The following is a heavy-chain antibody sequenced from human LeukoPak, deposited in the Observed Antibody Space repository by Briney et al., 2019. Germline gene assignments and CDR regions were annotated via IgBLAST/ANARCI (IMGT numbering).Heavy chain of an antibody. CDR3: ASEGASSSWTNYYYYMDV. CDR1: GSTFTDYY. D-gene: IGHD6-13*01. J-gene: IGHJ6*03. CDR2: INPNSGGT. V-gene: IGHV1-2*02. Sequence: ASVKVSCKASGSTFTDYYMHWVRQAPGQGLEWMGWINPNSGGTNFAQKFQGRVTMTRDTSISTAYMELSRLRSDDTAVYYCASEGASSSWTNYYYYMDVWGKGTTVTVSS.